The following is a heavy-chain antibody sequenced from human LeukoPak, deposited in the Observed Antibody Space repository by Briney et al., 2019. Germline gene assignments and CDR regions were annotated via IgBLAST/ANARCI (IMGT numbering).Heavy chain of an antibody. J-gene: IGHJ4*02. V-gene: IGHV3-7*01. CDR2: IKQDGSEK. Sequence: GGSLRLSCAASGFTFSSYWMSWVRQAPGKGLEWVANIKQDGSEKYYVDSVKGRFTISRDNAKNSLYLQMNSLRAEDTAVYYCAAAGMYYYDSSGYLPGWGQGTLVTVSS. CDR3: AAAGMYYYDSSGYLPG. D-gene: IGHD3-22*01. CDR1: GFTFSSYW.